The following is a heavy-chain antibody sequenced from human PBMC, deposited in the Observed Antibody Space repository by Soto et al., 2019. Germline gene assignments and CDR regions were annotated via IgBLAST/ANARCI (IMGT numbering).Heavy chain of an antibody. CDR2: IYYSGST. D-gene: IGHD3-10*01. Sequence: SQSLSLTCTLAGGSVSSVSYYWGWIRQPPGKGPERIGYIYYSGSTNYNPSLKSRVTIAVDTYKNQFSLKLSAVTAADTAFYYCARDPLMYGSGSWVDNWGQGTLVTVSS. CDR3: ARDPLMYGSGSWVDN. CDR1: GGSVSSVSYY. J-gene: IGHJ4*02. V-gene: IGHV4-61*01.